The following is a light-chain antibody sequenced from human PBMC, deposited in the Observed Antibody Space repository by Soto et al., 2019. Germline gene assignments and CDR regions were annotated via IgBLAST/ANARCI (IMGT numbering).Light chain of an antibody. Sequence: EVVLTQSPGTLSLSPGEGATLSCRSSQDDGTNYLAWYQQKPGQAPRLLIFGASSRASGVPGRFSGSGSGTDFTLTISRLEPEDSAVYYCQQFINSPYMYIFGQGTKLEI. J-gene: IGKJ2*01. CDR1: QDDGTNY. CDR2: GAS. V-gene: IGKV3-20*01. CDR3: QQFINSPYMYI.